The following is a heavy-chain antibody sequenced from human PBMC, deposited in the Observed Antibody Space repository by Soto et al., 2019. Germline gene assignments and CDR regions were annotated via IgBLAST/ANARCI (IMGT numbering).Heavy chain of an antibody. D-gene: IGHD3-3*01. Sequence: PGGSLRLSCAASGFTFSSYAMSWIRQAPGKGLEWVSAISGSGGSTYYADSVKGRFTISRDNSKNTLYLQMNSLRAEDTAVYYCAKDTGYDFWSGYPSQKGPCGQGTLVTVSS. CDR3: AKDTGYDFWSGYPSQKGP. V-gene: IGHV3-23*01. CDR2: ISGSGGST. J-gene: IGHJ5*02. CDR1: GFTFSSYA.